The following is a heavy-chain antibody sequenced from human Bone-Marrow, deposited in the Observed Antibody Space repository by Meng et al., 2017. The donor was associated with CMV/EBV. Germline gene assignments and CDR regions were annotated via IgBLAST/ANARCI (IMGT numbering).Heavy chain of an antibody. J-gene: IGHJ4*02. CDR2: ISGSGGTT. V-gene: IGHV3-23*01. CDR1: GFTFSSYS. Sequence: GGSLRLSCAASGFTFSSYSMNWVRQAPGKGLEWVSAISGSGGTTYYADSAKGRFTISRDNSKNTLYLQMNSLRAEDTAVYYCAKDRLGILTYCSSTNCPGGGYWGQGTRVTGSS. D-gene: IGHD2-2*01. CDR3: AKDRLGILTYCSSTNCPGGGY.